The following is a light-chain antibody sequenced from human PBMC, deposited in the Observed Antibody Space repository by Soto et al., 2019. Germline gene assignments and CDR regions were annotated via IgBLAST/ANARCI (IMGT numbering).Light chain of an antibody. J-gene: IGLJ2*01. Sequence: QSVLTQPPSVSAAPGQKVTISCSGSSSNIGKNYVSWYQRLPGTAPKLLIYDNNERSSGIPDRFSGSKSGTSATLGIAGIQTGDEADYYCGTWDTRLSAVVFGGGTKLTVL. CDR1: SSNIGKNY. CDR3: GTWDTRLSAVV. V-gene: IGLV1-51*01. CDR2: DNN.